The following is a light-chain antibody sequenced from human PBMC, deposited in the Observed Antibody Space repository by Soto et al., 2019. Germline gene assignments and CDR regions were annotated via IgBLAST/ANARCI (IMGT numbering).Light chain of an antibody. CDR3: KVSGCPPNS. CDR1: QSVSSN. Sequence: SPVAVSLTTREKATLSCRASQSVSSNLAWYQQKPGQAPRLLIYGASSRATGIPDRFSGSGSGTEFTLTISSLQAEDCALDCCKVSGCPPNSFGEGTKLDIK. CDR2: GAS. J-gene: IGKJ1*01. V-gene: IGKV3-15*01.